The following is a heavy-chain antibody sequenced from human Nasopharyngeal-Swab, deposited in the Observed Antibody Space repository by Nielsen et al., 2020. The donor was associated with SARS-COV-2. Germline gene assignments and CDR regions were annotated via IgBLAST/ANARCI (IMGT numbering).Heavy chain of an antibody. CDR2: ISGSGGST. Sequence: GESLKISCAASGFTFSSYAMSWVRQAPGKGLEWVSAISGSGGSTYYADSVKGRFTISRDNSKNTLCLQMNSLRAEDTAVYYCAKAQGAITYWYFDLWGRGTLVTVSS. CDR1: GFTFSSYA. V-gene: IGHV3-23*01. J-gene: IGHJ2*01. CDR3: AKAQGAITYWYFDL. D-gene: IGHD1-26*01.